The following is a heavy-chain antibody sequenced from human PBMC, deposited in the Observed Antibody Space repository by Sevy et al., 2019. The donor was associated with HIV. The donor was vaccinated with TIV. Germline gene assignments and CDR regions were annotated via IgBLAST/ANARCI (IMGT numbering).Heavy chain of an antibody. CDR2: ISYDGSNK. D-gene: IGHD5-18*01. CDR3: ARAANGYSYGYHFDY. V-gene: IGHV3-30-3*01. Sequence: GGSLRLSCAASGFTFSSYAMHWVRQAPGKGLEWVAVISYDGSNKYYADSVKGRLTISRDNSKNTLYLQMNSLRAEDTAVYYCARAANGYSYGYHFDYWGQGTLVTVSS. CDR1: GFTFSSYA. J-gene: IGHJ4*02.